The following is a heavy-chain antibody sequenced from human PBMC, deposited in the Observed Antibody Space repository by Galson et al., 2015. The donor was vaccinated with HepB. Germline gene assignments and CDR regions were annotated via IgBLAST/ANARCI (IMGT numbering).Heavy chain of an antibody. CDR3: ASSQKGRGCSSTSCNYYYYYGVDV. Sequence: LRLSCAASGFTFSSYSMNWVRQAPGKGLEWVSYISSSSSTIYYADSVKGRFTISRDNAKNSLYLQMNSLRAEDTAVYYCASSQKGRGCSSTSCNYYYYYGVDVWGQGTTVTVS. CDR1: GFTFSSYS. V-gene: IGHV3-48*01. CDR2: ISSSSSTI. J-gene: IGHJ6*02. D-gene: IGHD2-2*01.